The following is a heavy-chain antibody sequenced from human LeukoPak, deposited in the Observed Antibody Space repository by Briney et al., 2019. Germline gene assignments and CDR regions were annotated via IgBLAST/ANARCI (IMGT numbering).Heavy chain of an antibody. CDR1: GFTFSSYT. D-gene: IGHD3-22*01. V-gene: IGHV3-64*01. CDR2: ISSNGGST. CDR3: ARSDRGAPGSLDY. Sequence: PGGFLRLSCGAPGFTFSSYTMHWVRQAPGEGLEYVSAISSNGGSTYYANSVKGRFTISRDNSKNTLYLQVGSLRADDTAVYYCARSDRGAPGSLDYWGQGTLVTVSS. J-gene: IGHJ4*02.